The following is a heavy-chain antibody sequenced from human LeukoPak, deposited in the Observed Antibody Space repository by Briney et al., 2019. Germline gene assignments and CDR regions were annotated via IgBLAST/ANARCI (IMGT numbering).Heavy chain of an antibody. V-gene: IGHV3-23*01. Sequence: GGSLRLSCAASGFTFSSYAMSWVRQAPGKGLEWVSAISGSGGSTYYADSVKGRFTISRDNSKNTLYLQMNSLRAEDTAVYYCAKGRFLEWLSRGHMDVWGKGTTVTVSS. D-gene: IGHD3-3*01. CDR3: AKGRFLEWLSRGHMDV. J-gene: IGHJ6*03. CDR1: GFTFSSYA. CDR2: ISGSGGST.